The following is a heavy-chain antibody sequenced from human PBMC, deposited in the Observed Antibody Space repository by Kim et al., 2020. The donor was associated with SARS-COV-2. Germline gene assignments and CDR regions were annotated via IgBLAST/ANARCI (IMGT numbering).Heavy chain of an antibody. CDR2: T. CDR3: ARGDPNDAFDI. Sequence: TNHNPSLKSRVTISVDTSKNQFSLKLSSVTAADTAVYYCARGDPNDAFDIWGQGTMVTVSS. V-gene: IGHV4-34*01. J-gene: IGHJ3*02.